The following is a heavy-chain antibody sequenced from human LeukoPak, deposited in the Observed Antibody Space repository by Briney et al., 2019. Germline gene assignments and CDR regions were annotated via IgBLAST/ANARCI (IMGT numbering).Heavy chain of an antibody. CDR1: GGSISSYY. V-gene: IGHV4-4*07. CDR3: ARHDYGDYVDYFDY. J-gene: IGHJ4*02. D-gene: IGHD4-17*01. CDR2: IYTSEST. Sequence: SETLSLTCTVSGGSISSYYWRWIRQPAGKGLEWIGRIYTSESTNYNPSLKSRVTMSVDTSKNQFSLKLSSVTAADTAVYYCARHDYGDYVDYFDYWGQGTLVTVSS.